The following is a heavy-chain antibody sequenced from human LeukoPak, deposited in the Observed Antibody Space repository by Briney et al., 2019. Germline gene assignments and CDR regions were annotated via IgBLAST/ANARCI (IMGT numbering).Heavy chain of an antibody. CDR1: GYTFTGYY. CDR2: INPNSGGT. Sequence: GASVKVSCKASGYTFTGYYMHWVRQAPGQGLEWMGRINPNSGGTNYAQKFQGRVTMTRDMSISTAYMELSRLRSDDTAVYYCATIPMYSGSYSYAFDIWGQGTMVTVSS. D-gene: IGHD1-26*01. CDR3: ATIPMYSGSYSYAFDI. J-gene: IGHJ3*02. V-gene: IGHV1-2*06.